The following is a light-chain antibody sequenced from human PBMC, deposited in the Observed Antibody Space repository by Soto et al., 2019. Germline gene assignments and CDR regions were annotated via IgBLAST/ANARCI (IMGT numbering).Light chain of an antibody. CDR2: EVS. J-gene: IGLJ2*01. Sequence: QSVLTQPPSASGSPGQSVTISCTGTSSDVGDYNYVSWYQHHPGKAPKLLIYEVSERPSGVPDRFSGSKSGNTASLTVSGLQAEDEADYYCSSYAGINNYVVFGGGTKVTVL. V-gene: IGLV2-8*01. CDR1: SSDVGDYNY. CDR3: SSYAGINNYVV.